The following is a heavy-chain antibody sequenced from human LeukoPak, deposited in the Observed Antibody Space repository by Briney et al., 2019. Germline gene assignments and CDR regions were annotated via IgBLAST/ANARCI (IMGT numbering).Heavy chain of an antibody. D-gene: IGHD3-10*01. V-gene: IGHV4-34*01. J-gene: IGHJ4*02. CDR3: ASEQLLWGSYYFDY. CDR1: GGSFSGYY. Sequence: SETLSLTCAVSGGSFSGYYWSWIRQPPGKGLEWIGEINHSGSTNYNPSLKSRVTISVDTSKNQFSLKLSSVTAADTAVYYCASEQLLWGSYYFDYWGQGTLVTVSS. CDR2: INHSGST.